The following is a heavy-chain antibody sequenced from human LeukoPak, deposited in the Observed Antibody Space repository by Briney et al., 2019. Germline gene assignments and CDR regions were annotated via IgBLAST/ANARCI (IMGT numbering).Heavy chain of an antibody. CDR3: ARDGSGSYPYYFDS. J-gene: IGHJ4*02. CDR2: IYSGGST. D-gene: IGHD3-10*01. V-gene: IGHV3-53*01. Sequence: GGSLRLSCAASGFSVSSNYMIWVRQPPGKGLEWVSVIYSGGSTYYADSVKGRFTISRDNSKNTLYPQMNSLRAEDTAVYYCARDGSGSYPYYFDSWGQGTLVTVSS. CDR1: GFSVSSNY.